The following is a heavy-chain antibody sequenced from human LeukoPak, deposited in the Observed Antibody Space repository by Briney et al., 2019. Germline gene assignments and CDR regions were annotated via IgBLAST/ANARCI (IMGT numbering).Heavy chain of an antibody. Sequence: ASVKVSCKASGYTFTSYAMHWVRQAPGQRLEWMGWINAGNGNTKYSQKFQGRVTITRDTSASTAYMELSSLRSEDTAVYYCARDCSGGSCYFAFDYWGQGTLVTVSS. V-gene: IGHV1-3*01. CDR1: GYTFTSYA. CDR3: ARDCSGGSCYFAFDY. J-gene: IGHJ4*02. CDR2: INAGNGNT. D-gene: IGHD2-15*01.